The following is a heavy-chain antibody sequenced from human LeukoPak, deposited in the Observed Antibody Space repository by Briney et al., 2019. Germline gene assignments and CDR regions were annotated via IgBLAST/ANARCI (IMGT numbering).Heavy chain of an antibody. CDR1: GFTFSSYA. D-gene: IGHD6-13*01. V-gene: IGHV3-23*01. CDR3: AKGFSATATAGYYFDY. Sequence: PGGSLRLPCAASGFTFSSYAMSWVRQAPGKGLEWVSAISGSGGSTYYADSVKGRFTISRDNSKNTLYLQMNSLRAEDTAVYYCAKGFSATATAGYYFDYWGQGTLVTVSS. J-gene: IGHJ4*02. CDR2: ISGSGGST.